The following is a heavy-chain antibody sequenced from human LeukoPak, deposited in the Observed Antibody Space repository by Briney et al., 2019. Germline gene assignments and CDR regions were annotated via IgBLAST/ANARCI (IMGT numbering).Heavy chain of an antibody. CDR3: ARDKSVVRGVISAFDL. CDR2: INWNGGST. Sequence: GSLRLSCAASGFTFDDYGMSWVRQAPGKGLEWVSGINWNGGSTGYADSVKGRFTISRDNAKNSLYLQMHSLRDEDTAVYYCARDKSVVRGVISAFDLWGPGTMVTVSS. V-gene: IGHV3-20*04. D-gene: IGHD3-10*01. J-gene: IGHJ3*01. CDR1: GFTFDDYG.